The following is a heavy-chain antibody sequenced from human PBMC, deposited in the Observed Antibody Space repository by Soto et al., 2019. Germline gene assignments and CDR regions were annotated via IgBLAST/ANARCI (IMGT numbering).Heavy chain of an antibody. Sequence: CAASGFTFSNYGMKWVSMNWVRQAPGKGLEWVSYISSSSSAIYYADSVKGRFTISRDNAKNSLYLQMNSLRDEDTAVYYRVKAISGSYSYFDYWGQGTLVTVSS. J-gene: IGHJ4*02. V-gene: IGHV3-48*02. CDR2: ISSSSSAI. CDR3: VKAISGSYSYFDY. D-gene: IGHD1-26*01. CDR1: GFTFSNYGMKWVS.